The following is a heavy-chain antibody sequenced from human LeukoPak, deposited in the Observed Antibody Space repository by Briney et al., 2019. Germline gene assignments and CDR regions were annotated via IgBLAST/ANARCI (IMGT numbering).Heavy chain of an antibody. D-gene: IGHD2-15*01. Sequence: PSETLSLTCTVSGGSISSYYWSWIRQPAGKGLEWIGRIYTSGSTNYNPSLKSRVTMSVDTSKNQFSLKLSSVTAADTAVYHCARVCPYCGGGSWYAFDIWGQGTTVTVSS. J-gene: IGHJ3*02. V-gene: IGHV4-4*07. CDR3: ARVCPYCGGGSWYAFDI. CDR2: IYTSGST. CDR1: GGSISSYY.